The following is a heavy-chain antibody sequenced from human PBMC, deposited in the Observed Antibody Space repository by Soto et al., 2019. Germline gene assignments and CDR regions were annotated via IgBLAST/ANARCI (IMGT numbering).Heavy chain of an antibody. D-gene: IGHD2-21*01. V-gene: IGHV3-74*01. J-gene: IGHJ5*01. CDR3: ARRPYGYFVVDS. Sequence: EVQLVESGGGLVQPGGSLRLSCAGSGFTFSSDWMHWVRQDPGKGLVWVSRLNGDGTTANYADSVKGRFTISRDNAKNMSFRQMNILTAEDTALNYCARRPYGYFVVDSWGQRTLVSVSS. CDR1: GFTFSSDW. CDR2: LNGDGTTA.